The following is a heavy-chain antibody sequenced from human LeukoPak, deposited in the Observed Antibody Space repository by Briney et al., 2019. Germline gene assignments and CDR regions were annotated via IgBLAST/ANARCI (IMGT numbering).Heavy chain of an antibody. CDR1: GFSFNNYR. D-gene: IGHD6-25*01. Sequence: PGGSLRLSCVASGFSFNNYRMTWVRQAPGKGLEWVANIKQDGSEKQYEDSVKGRFAISRDNAKKSLYLQINTLRAEDTAVYYCVRGPHIAATSYWGQGTLVTVSS. CDR3: VRGPHIAATSY. J-gene: IGHJ4*02. CDR2: IKQDGSEK. V-gene: IGHV3-7*03.